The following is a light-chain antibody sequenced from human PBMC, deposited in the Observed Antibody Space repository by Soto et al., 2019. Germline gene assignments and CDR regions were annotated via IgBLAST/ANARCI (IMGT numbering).Light chain of an antibody. CDR3: QVWDSSTARV. J-gene: IGLJ3*02. CDR2: RDS. CDR1: TIGSNN. V-gene: IGLV3-9*01. Sequence: SYELTQPLSVSVALGQTARITCGGNTIGSNNVHWYQQKPRQAPVLVIYRDSNRPSGIPERFSGSNSGNTATLTISRAQAGDEADYYCQVWDSSTARVFGGGTKLTVL.